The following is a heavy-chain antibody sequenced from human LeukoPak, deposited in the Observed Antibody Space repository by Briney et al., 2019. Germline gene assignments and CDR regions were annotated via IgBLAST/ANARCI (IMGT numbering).Heavy chain of an antibody. J-gene: IGHJ5*02. D-gene: IGHD5-18*01. CDR3: ARAGYSYGPDNWFDP. CDR1: GYTFTSYG. CDR2: ISAYNGNS. V-gene: IGHV1-18*01. Sequence: ASVKVSCKASGYTFTSYGISWVRQAPGQGLEWMGWISAYNGNSNYAQKFQGRVTMTTDTSTSTAYMELRSLRSDDTAVYYCARAGYSYGPDNWFDPWGQGTLVTVSS.